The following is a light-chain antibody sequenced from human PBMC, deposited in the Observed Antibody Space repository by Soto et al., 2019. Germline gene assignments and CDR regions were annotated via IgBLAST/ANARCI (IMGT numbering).Light chain of an antibody. J-gene: IGKJ4*01. Sequence: EVVMTQSPDTLSVSPGDGATLSCRASQNVHSDLAWYQQNPGQAPRLVIYDTSTRATDIPVRFTGGGSGTEFTLTISSLKSEDFAVYYCQQYNNWPLTFGGGTKVEIK. CDR1: QNVHSD. CDR3: QQYNNWPLT. CDR2: DTS. V-gene: IGKV3-15*01.